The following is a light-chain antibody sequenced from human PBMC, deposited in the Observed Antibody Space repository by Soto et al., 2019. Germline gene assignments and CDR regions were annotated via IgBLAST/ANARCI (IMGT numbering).Light chain of an antibody. V-gene: IGKV3-15*01. CDR1: QSVSNN. Sequence: IVLTQSPATLSLSPGERATLSCRASQSVSNNYLAWYQQKPGQAPRPLISGASTRATGIPARFSGSGSGTEFTLTISSLESDDFALYFCQEYNDWPLRTFGQGTKVDI. CDR2: GAS. CDR3: QEYNDWPLRT. J-gene: IGKJ1*01.